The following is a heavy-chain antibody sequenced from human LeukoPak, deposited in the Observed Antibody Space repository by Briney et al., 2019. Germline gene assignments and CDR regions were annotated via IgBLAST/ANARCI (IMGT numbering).Heavy chain of an antibody. V-gene: IGHV1-69*04. J-gene: IGHJ6*02. CDR3: ARDQKVGATPYFGMDV. Sequence: SVKVSCKASGGTFSSYAINWVRQAPGQELEWMGRIIPMLGTVNYAQKFQGRVTIIADKFTSTAYMELSSLRSEDTAMYYCARDQKVGATPYFGMDVWGQGTTVTVS. D-gene: IGHD1-26*01. CDR2: IIPMLGTV. CDR1: GGTFSSYA.